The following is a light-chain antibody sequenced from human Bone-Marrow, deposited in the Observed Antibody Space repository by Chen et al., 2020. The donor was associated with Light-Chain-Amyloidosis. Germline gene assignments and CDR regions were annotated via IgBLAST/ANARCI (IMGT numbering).Light chain of an antibody. CDR2: EDT. Sequence: QSALTQPASVSGSPGQSLTISCTGTTSDVGTYNLVSWYQQHPGKAPKLIIFEDTQRPSGVSTRFSASKSVNTASLRIFRLQAEDEARYYCCSYAGSNTYVFGGGTKLTVL. J-gene: IGLJ2*01. V-gene: IGLV2-23*01. CDR3: CSYAGSNTYV. CDR1: TSDVGTYNL.